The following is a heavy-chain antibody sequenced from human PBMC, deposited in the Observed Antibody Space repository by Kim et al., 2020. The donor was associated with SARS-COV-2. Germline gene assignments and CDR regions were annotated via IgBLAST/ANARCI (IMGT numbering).Heavy chain of an antibody. D-gene: IGHD6-19*01. V-gene: IGHV4-39*01. J-gene: IGHJ6*02. CDR2: IYYSGST. CDR3: ARVLIAVAGTVYYGMDV. Sequence: SETLSLTCTVSGGSISSSSYYWGWIRQPPGKGLEWIGSIYYSGSTYDNPSLKSRVTISVDTSKNQFSLKLSSVTAADTAVYYCARVLIAVAGTVYYGMDVWGQGTTVTVSS. CDR1: GGSISSSSYY.